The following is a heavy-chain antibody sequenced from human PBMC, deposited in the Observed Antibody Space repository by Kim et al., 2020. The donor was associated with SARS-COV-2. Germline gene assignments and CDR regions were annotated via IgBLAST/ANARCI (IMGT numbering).Heavy chain of an antibody. Sequence: SVKVSCKASGGTFSSYAISWVRQAPGQGLEWMGGIIPIFGTANYAQKFQGRVTITADESTSTAYMELSSLRSEDTAVYYCARGLIAAAGFFDYWGQGTLVTVSS. CDR1: GGTFSSYA. CDR3: ARGLIAAAGFFDY. J-gene: IGHJ4*02. D-gene: IGHD6-13*01. CDR2: IIPIFGTA. V-gene: IGHV1-69*13.